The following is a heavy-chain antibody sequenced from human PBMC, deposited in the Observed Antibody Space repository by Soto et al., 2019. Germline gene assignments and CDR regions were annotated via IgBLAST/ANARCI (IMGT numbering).Heavy chain of an antibody. CDR2: ISSSSSYI. J-gene: IGHJ4*02. V-gene: IGHV3-21*01. CDR3: ARDDGGSGSSNDY. Sequence: EVQLVESGGGLVKPGGSLRLSCAASGFTFSSYSMNWVRQAPGKGLEWVSSISSSSSYIYYADSVKGRFTISRDNAKNSLYLQMNSLRAEDTAVYYCARDDGGSGSSNDYWGQGTLVTVSS. D-gene: IGHD6-19*01. CDR1: GFTFSSYS.